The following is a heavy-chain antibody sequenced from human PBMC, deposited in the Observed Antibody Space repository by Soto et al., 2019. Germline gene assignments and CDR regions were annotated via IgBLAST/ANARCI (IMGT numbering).Heavy chain of an antibody. CDR1: GGSISSGDYY. Sequence: SETLSLTCTVSGGSISSGDYYWSWIRQPPGKGLEWIGYIYYSGSTYYDPSLKSRVTISVDTSKNQFSLKLSSVTAADTAVYYCAREGRSSSWYRYFDYWGQGTLGTVS. J-gene: IGHJ4*02. D-gene: IGHD6-13*01. CDR2: IYYSGST. CDR3: AREGRSSSWYRYFDY. V-gene: IGHV4-30-4*01.